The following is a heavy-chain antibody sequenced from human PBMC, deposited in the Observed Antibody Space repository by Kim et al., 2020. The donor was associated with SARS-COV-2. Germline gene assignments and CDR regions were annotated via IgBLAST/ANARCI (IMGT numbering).Heavy chain of an antibody. CDR1: GFTFSSYA. J-gene: IGHJ3*02. CDR2: ISYDGSNK. CDR3: ARDRRDYYDSSGYLDAFDI. Sequence: GGSLRLSCAASGFTFSSYAMHWVRQAPGKGLEWVAVISYDGSNKYYADSVKGRFTISRDNSKNTLYLQMNSLRAEDTAVYYCARDRRDYYDSSGYLDAFDIWGQGTMVTVSS. D-gene: IGHD3-22*01. V-gene: IGHV3-30*04.